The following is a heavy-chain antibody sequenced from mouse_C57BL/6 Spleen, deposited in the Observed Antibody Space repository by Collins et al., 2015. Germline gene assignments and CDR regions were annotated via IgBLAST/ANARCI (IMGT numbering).Heavy chain of an antibody. D-gene: IGHD2-5*01. Sequence: QVQLQQPGAELVKPGASVKLSCKASGYAFSSYWMHWVKQRPGQGLEWIGMIHPNSGSTNYNEKFKNKATLTVDKSSSTAYMQLSSLTSEDSAVYYCARSRYSNYGYFDYWGQGTTLTVSS. CDR1: GYAFSSYW. J-gene: IGHJ2*01. CDR2: IHPNSGST. CDR3: ARSRYSNYGYFDY. V-gene: IGHV1-64*01.